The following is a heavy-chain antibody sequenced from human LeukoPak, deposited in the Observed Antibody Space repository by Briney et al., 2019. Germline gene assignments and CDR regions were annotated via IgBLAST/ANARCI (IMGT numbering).Heavy chain of an antibody. Sequence: PSETLSLTCTVSGGSISSYYWSWIRQPPGKGLEWIGYIYYSGSTNYNPSLKSRVTISVDTSKNQLSLKLSSVTAADTAVYYCARHWETSSWYVDYWGQGTLVTASS. J-gene: IGHJ4*02. CDR1: GGSISSYY. V-gene: IGHV4-59*08. CDR3: ARHWETSSWYVDY. CDR2: IYYSGST. D-gene: IGHD6-13*01.